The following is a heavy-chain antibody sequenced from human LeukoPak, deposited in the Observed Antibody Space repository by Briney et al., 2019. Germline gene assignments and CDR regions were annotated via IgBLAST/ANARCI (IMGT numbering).Heavy chain of an antibody. J-gene: IGHJ4*02. V-gene: IGHV3-30*02. CDR3: AKDRNVENPAYFDY. CDR2: IRYDGSNK. D-gene: IGHD4-11*01. CDR1: GFTFSSYG. Sequence: GGSLRLSFAASGFTFSSYGMHWVRQAPGKGLEWVAFIRYDGSNKYYADSVKGRFTISRDNSKNTLYLQMNSLRAEDTAVYYCAKDRNVENPAYFDYWGQGTLVTVSS.